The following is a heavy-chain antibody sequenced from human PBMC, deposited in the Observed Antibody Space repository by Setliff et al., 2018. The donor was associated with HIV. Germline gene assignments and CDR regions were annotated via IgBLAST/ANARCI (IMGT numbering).Heavy chain of an antibody. CDR1: GFTFSNCD. D-gene: IGHD4-4*01. J-gene: IGHJ6*02. Sequence: GGSLRLSCAASGFTFSNCDMHWVRQAPGKGLVWVSRIDGDGSGTSYADSVQGRFTISRDNAKNTLYLQMNSLRAEDTAVYYCVRDITTCWDVWGQGTTVTVSS. CDR3: VRDITTCWDV. CDR2: IDGDGSGT. V-gene: IGHV3-74*01.